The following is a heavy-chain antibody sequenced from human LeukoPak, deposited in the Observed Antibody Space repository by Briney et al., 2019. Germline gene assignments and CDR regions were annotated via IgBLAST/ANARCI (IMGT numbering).Heavy chain of an antibody. D-gene: IGHD6-13*01. CDR1: DGSISSYY. J-gene: IGHJ4*02. CDR2: IYYSGYT. V-gene: IGHV4-59*01. Sequence: SETLSLTCTVSDGSISSYYWSWIRQPPGKGLEWIGYIYYSGYTNYNPSLKSRATISVDTSKNQFSLKLSSVTAADTAVYYCARESGNSWADYWGQGTLVTVSS. CDR3: ARESGNSWADY.